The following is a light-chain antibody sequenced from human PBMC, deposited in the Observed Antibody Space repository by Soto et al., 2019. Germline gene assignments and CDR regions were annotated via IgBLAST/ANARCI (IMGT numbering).Light chain of an antibody. J-gene: IGKJ5*01. Sequence: EIVLTQSPATLSLSPGERATLSCRASQSVSSYLAWYQQKPGRAPRLLIYDASNRATGIPARFSGSGSGTDFTLTISSLEPEDFATYYCQQYHRSSITFGQGTRLEIK. CDR2: DAS. V-gene: IGKV3-11*01. CDR1: QSVSSY. CDR3: QQYHRSSIT.